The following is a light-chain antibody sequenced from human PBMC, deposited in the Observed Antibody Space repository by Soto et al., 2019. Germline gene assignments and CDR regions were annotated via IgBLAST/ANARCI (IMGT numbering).Light chain of an antibody. Sequence: QSVLTQPASVSVSPGQSITISCTGTSSDVGTYNYVSWYQQLPGKAPKLMIFEVTYRPSGISNRFSGSKSGNTASLTISGLQAEDEADYYCASYTSDTSLYVFGTGTKVTVL. J-gene: IGLJ1*01. CDR2: EVT. CDR1: SSDVGTYNY. V-gene: IGLV2-14*01. CDR3: ASYTSDTSLYV.